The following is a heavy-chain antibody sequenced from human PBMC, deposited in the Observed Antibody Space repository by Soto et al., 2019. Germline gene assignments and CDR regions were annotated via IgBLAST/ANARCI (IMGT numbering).Heavy chain of an antibody. V-gene: IGHV3-30*03. D-gene: IGHD6-13*01. Sequence: QVQLVESGGGVVQPGRSLRLSCAASGFTFSSYGMHWVRQAPGKGLEWVAVISYDGTNKYYVDSVEGRFTISRDNSKNTLYLQINSLRAEDTAVYYCARDGRIAATKWALYNWFDPWGQGTLVTVSS. CDR2: ISYDGTNK. CDR3: ARDGRIAATKWALYNWFDP. CDR1: GFTFSSYG. J-gene: IGHJ5*02.